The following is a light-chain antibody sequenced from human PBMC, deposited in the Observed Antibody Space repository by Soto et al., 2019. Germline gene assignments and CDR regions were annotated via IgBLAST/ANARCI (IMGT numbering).Light chain of an antibody. CDR3: ATWDDSLSGTL. V-gene: IGLV1-47*01. CDR2: RND. J-gene: IGLJ7*01. Sequence: QSVLTQPPSASGTPGQRVTISCSGSSSNIGRNYVYWYQQFPGTAPKLLIQRNDQRPSGVPDRLSGSKSGTSASLAISGLRSEDEADYYCATWDDSLSGTLFGGGTQLTVL. CDR1: SSNIGRNY.